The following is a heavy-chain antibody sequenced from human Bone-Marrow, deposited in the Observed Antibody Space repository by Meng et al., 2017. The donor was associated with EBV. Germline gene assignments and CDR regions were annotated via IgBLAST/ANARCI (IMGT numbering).Heavy chain of an antibody. V-gene: IGHV2-5*02. CDR2: IYWDEDQ. CDR1: GFSLSTSGVG. CDR3: AHRRVGASFFDY. D-gene: IGHD1-26*01. J-gene: IGHJ4*02. Sequence: PLEEYCPTLVKPTQNLSVTCSLSGFSLSTSGVGVGWIRQTPGKAPEWLALIYWDEDQRYSPPLKSRLTITKDTSKNQVVLRMTNMDPVDTATYYCAHRRVGASFFDYWGQGTLVTVSS.